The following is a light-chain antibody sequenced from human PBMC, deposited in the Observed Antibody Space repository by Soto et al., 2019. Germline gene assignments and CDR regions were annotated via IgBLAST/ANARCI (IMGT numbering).Light chain of an antibody. J-gene: IGKJ1*01. CDR2: KAS. CDR1: QSISTR. CDR3: QQYDNYYQV. Sequence: DVEMFQSNSTLSASVGDRVTITCRASQSISTRLAWYQQKPGEAPKLLIYKASNLESGVPSRFSGSGSGTEFTLTISSLQPYDFATYHCQQYDNYYQVFCQGTKVDIK. V-gene: IGKV1-5*03.